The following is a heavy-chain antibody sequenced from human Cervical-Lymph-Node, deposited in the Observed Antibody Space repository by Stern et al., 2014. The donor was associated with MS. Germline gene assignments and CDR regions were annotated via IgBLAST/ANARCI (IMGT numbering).Heavy chain of an antibody. Sequence: DQLVQSGAEVKKPGESLKISCQASGYNFPVYWIGWVRQTPGKGLEWVGIIYPPDSETRYNPSFQGQVSMSVDKSVSTAYLQWSSLQTSDTALYFCARHTGDYAFDYWGQGTLVIVSS. D-gene: IGHD4-17*01. CDR3: ARHTGDYAFDY. CDR2: IYPPDSET. CDR1: GYNFPVYW. J-gene: IGHJ4*02. V-gene: IGHV5-51*01.